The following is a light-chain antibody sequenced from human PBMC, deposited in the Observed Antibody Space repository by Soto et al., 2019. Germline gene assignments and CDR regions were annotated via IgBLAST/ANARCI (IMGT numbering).Light chain of an antibody. Sequence: QSVLTQPASVSGSPGQSITISCTGTSSDVGSYNLVSWYQQHPGEAPKLMIYEGTQRPSGVSNRFSGSKSGNTASLTISGLQAEDEADYYCCSYAGSSTFVFGSGTKVPVL. CDR3: CSYAGSSTFV. CDR2: EGT. CDR1: SSDVGSYNL. V-gene: IGLV2-23*03. J-gene: IGLJ1*01.